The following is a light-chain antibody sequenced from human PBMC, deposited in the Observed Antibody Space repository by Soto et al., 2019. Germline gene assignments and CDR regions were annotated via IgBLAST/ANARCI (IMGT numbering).Light chain of an antibody. Sequence: EIVLTQSPATLSLSPGERATLSCRASQSVYTYLAWYQQKPGQAPRLLIYGASSRATGIPDRFSGSGSGTDFTLTISRLEPEDFAVYYCQQYGSSPITFGQGTRWR. CDR3: QQYGSSPIT. CDR1: QSVYTY. CDR2: GAS. V-gene: IGKV3-20*01. J-gene: IGKJ5*01.